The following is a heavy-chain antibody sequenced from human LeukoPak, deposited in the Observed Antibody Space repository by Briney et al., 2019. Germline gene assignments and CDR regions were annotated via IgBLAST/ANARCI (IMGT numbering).Heavy chain of an antibody. CDR1: GGSISNTDW. CDR2: IYHSGST. Sequence: SGTLSLTCAVSGGSISNTDWWSWVRQPPGKGLEWIGQIYHSGSTNYNPSLKSRVTISVDKSKNQFSLKLSSVTAADTAVYYCARVTYYYDSNCYVFDYWGQGTLVTVSS. V-gene: IGHV4-4*02. J-gene: IGHJ4*02. CDR3: ARVTYYYDSNCYVFDY. D-gene: IGHD3-22*01.